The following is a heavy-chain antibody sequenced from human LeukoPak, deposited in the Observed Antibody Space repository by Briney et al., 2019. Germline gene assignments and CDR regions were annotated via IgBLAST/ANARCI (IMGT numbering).Heavy chain of an antibody. CDR2: ISRSSSIL. CDR3: ARDHSSSWTFDY. V-gene: IGHV3-48*02. Sequence: GGSLRLSCAASGFAFSSYSMNWVRLAPGKGLEWVSYISRSSSILCYADSVKGRFTISRDNAKNSLYLQMNSPRDEDTAVYYCARDHSSSWTFDYWGQGTLVTVSS. CDR1: GFAFSSYS. J-gene: IGHJ4*02. D-gene: IGHD6-13*01.